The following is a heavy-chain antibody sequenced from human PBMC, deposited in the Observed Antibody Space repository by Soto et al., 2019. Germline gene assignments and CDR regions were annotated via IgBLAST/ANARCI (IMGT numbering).Heavy chain of an antibody. CDR3: ARVSLLRSRDFYHTLDA. J-gene: IGHJ6*02. D-gene: IGHD4-17*01. CDR2: ITVYSCHT. Sequence: SXKVSFKASGYTXTAFTIPLVRQAPGQGLEWLGWITVYSCHTAYAQTLRDRLTLTSYTYATTAYIELRGLRSDDTSVFYSARVSLLRSRDFYHTLDAWGQGTTGTVSS. V-gene: IGHV1-18*01. CDR1: GYTXTAFT.